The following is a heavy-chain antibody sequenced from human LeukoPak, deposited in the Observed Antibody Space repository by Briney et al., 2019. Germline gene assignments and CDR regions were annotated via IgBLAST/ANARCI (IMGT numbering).Heavy chain of an antibody. J-gene: IGHJ6*03. CDR1: GGSISSYY. CDR2: IYTSGST. V-gene: IGHV4-4*07. D-gene: IGHD6-13*01. CDR3: ARVRVAAAGTFHYYYYSMDV. Sequence: SETLSLTCTVSGGSISSYYWSWIRQPAGKGLEWIGRIYTSGSTNYNPSLKSRVTISVDTSKNQFSLKLSSVTAADTAVYYCARVRVAAAGTFHYYYYSMDVGAKGPRSPSP.